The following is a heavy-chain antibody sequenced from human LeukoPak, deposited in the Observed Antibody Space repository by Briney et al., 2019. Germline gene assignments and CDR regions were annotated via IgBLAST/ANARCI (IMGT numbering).Heavy chain of an antibody. CDR2: INNVGSHI. J-gene: IGHJ6*03. CDR3: ARTERPVRYETILSHMDV. D-gene: IGHD2-15*01. Sequence: GGSLRLSCAASGFTFSSSAMNWVRQAPGKGLEWVSSINNVGSHIYYADSVKGRFTISRDNAKNSLYLQMNSLRAEDTAVYYCARTERPVRYETILSHMDVWGEGTTVTVSS. V-gene: IGHV3-21*01. CDR1: GFTFSSSA.